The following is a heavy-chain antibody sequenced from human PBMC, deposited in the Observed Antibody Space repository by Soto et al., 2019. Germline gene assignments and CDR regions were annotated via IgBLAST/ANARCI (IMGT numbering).Heavy chain of an antibody. J-gene: IGHJ4*02. CDR3: ARVPGLCSSTSCDDVHFDY. D-gene: IGHD2-2*01. V-gene: IGHV4-59*01. Sequence: QVQLQESGPGLVKPSETLSLTCTVSGGSISSYYWSWIRQPPGKGLEWIGYIYYSGSTNYNPSLKSRVTISVDTSKNQFSLKLSSVTAADTAVYYCARVPGLCSSTSCDDVHFDYWGQGTLVTVSS. CDR2: IYYSGST. CDR1: GGSISSYY.